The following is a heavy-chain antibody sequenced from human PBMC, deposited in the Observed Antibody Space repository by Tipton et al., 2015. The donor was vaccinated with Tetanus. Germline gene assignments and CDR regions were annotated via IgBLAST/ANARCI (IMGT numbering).Heavy chain of an antibody. CDR1: GASITTYH. V-gene: IGHV4-59*12. CDR2: IYYTALT. J-gene: IGHJ4*02. Sequence: TLSLTCTVSGASITTYHWSWLRQTPGRGLEWIGNIYYTALTSYTPSLSSRVTISVDSSKNHFSLNLTSVTAADTAVYFCARGLPREPFYLDYWGQGTPVTVSS. D-gene: IGHD1-26*01. CDR3: ARGLPREPFYLDY.